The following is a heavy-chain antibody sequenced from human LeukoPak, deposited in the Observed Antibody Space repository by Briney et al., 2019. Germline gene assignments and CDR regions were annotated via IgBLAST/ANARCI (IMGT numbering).Heavy chain of an antibody. J-gene: IGHJ4*02. CDR2: INPTGGST. CDR3: ARGARILVGATPGYFEY. Sequence: VASVKVSCMASGYTFTSYYMHWVRQAPGQGLEWMGLINPTGGSTGYAQKFQGRVTMTTDTSTSTAHMEQRSLRSDDTAVYYCARGARILVGATPGYFEYWGQGTLVTVSS. CDR1: GYTFTSYY. D-gene: IGHD1-26*01. V-gene: IGHV1-46*01.